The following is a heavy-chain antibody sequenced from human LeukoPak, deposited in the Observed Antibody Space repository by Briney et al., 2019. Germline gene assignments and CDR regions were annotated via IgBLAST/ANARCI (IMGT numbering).Heavy chain of an antibody. J-gene: IGHJ4*02. V-gene: IGHV1-46*01. Sequence: ASVKVSCKASGYTFTNYDINWVRQAPGQGLEWMGIINPSGGSTSYAQKFQGRVTMTRDMSTSTVYMELSSLRSEDTAVYYCARGPDYAAPLTGFDYWGQGTLVTVSS. CDR3: ARGPDYAAPLTGFDY. CDR1: GYTFTNYD. CDR2: INPSGGST. D-gene: IGHD4-17*01.